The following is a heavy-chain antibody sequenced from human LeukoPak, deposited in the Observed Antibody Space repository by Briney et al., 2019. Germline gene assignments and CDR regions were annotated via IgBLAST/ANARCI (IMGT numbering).Heavy chain of an antibody. D-gene: IGHD3-10*01. Sequence: GRSLRLSCAVSGFTFSSYGMHWVRQAPGKGLEWVAVIWYDGSNKNYADSVKGRFTISRDNSKNTLYLQMNSLRDEDTAVYYCVKGPNYYSSGSYYRPFDYWGQGTLVTVSS. J-gene: IGHJ4*02. CDR1: GFTFSSYG. CDR3: VKGPNYYSSGSYYRPFDY. V-gene: IGHV3-33*06. CDR2: IWYDGSNK.